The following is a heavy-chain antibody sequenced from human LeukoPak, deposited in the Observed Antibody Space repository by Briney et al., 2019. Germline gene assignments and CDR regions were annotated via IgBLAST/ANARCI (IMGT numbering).Heavy chain of an antibody. V-gene: IGHV3-7*01. CDR1: GFTFISYW. D-gene: IGHD6-19*01. Sequence: GGSLRLSCSASGFTFISYWMSWVRQAPGKGLEWVANIKQDGSETHYVDSVKGRFTISRDNVKNSLNLQTNSLTVEDTAVYYCAQGSGWSGVDFWGQGTLVTVSS. CDR3: AQGSGWSGVDF. CDR2: IKQDGSET. J-gene: IGHJ4*02.